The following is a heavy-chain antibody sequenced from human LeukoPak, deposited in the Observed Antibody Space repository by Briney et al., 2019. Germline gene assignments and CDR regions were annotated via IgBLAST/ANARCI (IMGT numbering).Heavy chain of an antibody. J-gene: IGHJ3*02. CDR3: ARGSCGYGDCYRALNI. CDR1: GFTFNNYD. V-gene: IGHV3-13*01. D-gene: IGHD2-21*02. CDR2: IHTAGDT. Sequence: GGSLRLSCAASGFTFNNYDMHWVRQTTGEGLEWVSSIHTAGDTLYSGSAKGRFIISRENVKNSLYLQMNSLRAEDTAVYYCARGSCGYGDCYRALNIWGQGTIVTVSS.